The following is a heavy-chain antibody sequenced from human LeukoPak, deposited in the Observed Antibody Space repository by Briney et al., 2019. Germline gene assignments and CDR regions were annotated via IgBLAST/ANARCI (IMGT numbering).Heavy chain of an antibody. CDR1: GGSLNGYY. CDR3: AREDSTVTCFDY. V-gene: IGHV3-21*01. J-gene: IGHJ4*02. CDR2: ISRSSSYI. D-gene: IGHD4-17*01. Sequence: PSETLSLTCTVSGGSLNGYYWSWIRQPPGQGLEWVSSISRSSSYIYYADSVKGRFTISRDNTKNSLYLQINSLRAEDTAVYYCAREDSTVTCFDYWGQGTLVTVSS.